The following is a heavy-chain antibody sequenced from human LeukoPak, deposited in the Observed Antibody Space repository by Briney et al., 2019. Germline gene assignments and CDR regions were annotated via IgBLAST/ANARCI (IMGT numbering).Heavy chain of an antibody. Sequence: SETLSLTCTLSGGSISTSYWNWLRPPAGKGLEWIGRIYISGSPEYNPSLKSRATMSVDTSKNHFSLKLRSVTAADTAVYYCAKATAGVEATSGFDSWGHGTLVTVAS. CDR1: GGSISTSY. CDR3: AKATAGVEATSGFDS. V-gene: IGHV4-4*07. CDR2: IYISGSP. D-gene: IGHD1-1*01. J-gene: IGHJ5*01.